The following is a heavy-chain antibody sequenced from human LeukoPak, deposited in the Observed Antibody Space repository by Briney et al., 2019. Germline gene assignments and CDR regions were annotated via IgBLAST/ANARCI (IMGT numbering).Heavy chain of an antibody. V-gene: IGHV3-7*04. Sequence: GSLRLSRAVSGFTFSNFWMSWVRQAPGRGLEWVANIHPEGNEKYHVESVKGRFTISRDNTKNLLFLQMNGLRVEDTAVYYCARGDDFSGDHWGQGTLVTVSS. CDR2: IHPEGNEK. CDR1: GFTFSNFW. CDR3: ARGDDFSGDH. D-gene: IGHD1-1*01. J-gene: IGHJ4*02.